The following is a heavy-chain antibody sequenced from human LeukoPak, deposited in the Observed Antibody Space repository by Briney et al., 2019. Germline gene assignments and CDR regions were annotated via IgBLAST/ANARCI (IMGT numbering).Heavy chain of an antibody. CDR1: GYTFTGYD. D-gene: IGHD5-12*01. V-gene: IGHV1-8*01. CDR2: MNPNSGNT. CDR3: ARDSTARWLNYYYGMDV. J-gene: IGHJ6*02. Sequence: ASVTVSCKASGYTFTGYDINWARQATGQGLEWMGWMNPNSGNTGYAQKFQGRVTMTRNTSISTAYMELSSLRSEDTAVYYCARDSTARWLNYYYGMDVWGQGTTVTVSS.